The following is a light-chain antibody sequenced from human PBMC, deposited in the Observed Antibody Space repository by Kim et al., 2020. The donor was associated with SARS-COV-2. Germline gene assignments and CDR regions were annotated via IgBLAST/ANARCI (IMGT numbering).Light chain of an antibody. CDR1: NIGSKS. Sequence: SYELTQPPSVSVAPGRTATITCGGNNIGSKSVHWYRQKPGQAPVMVVYDDSDRPSGIPERFSGSNSGNTASLTISRVEAGDEADYYCQVWDSGSLHVVFGGGTKVTVL. CDR2: DDS. CDR3: QVWDSGSLHVV. V-gene: IGLV3-21*03. J-gene: IGLJ2*01.